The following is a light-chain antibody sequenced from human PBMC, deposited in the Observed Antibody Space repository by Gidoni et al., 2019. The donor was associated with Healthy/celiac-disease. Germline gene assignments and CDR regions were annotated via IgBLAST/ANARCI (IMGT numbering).Light chain of an antibody. CDR1: SSDVGGYNY. CDR2: EVS. J-gene: IGLJ3*02. Sequence: QSALTQPASVSGSPGQSITISCTGTSSDVGGYNYVSWYQQHPGNAPKLMIYEVSNRPSGVSTRFSGSNSGITASLTISVLQAEDEADYYCSSYTSSSTWVFGGGTKLTVL. CDR3: SSYTSSSTWV. V-gene: IGLV2-14*01.